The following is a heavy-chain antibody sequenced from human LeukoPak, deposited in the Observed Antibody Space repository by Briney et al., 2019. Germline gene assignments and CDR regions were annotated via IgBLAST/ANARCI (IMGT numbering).Heavy chain of an antibody. D-gene: IGHD3-10*01. CDR2: MNGDGSTI. CDR3: ARVGDYHFDS. V-gene: IGHV3-74*01. CDR1: GFTFSNYW. J-gene: IGHJ4*02. Sequence: GGSLRLSCAASGFTFSNYWTHWVRQAPGKGLVWVSRMNGDGSTINYADSVKGRFTISRDNAKNTLFLQMNSLRAEDTAVYYCARVGDYHFDSWGQGTLLTVSS.